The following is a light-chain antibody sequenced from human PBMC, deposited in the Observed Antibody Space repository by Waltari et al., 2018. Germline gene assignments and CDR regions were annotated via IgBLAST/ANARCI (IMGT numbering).Light chain of an antibody. J-gene: IGKJ2*01. CDR2: DAS. V-gene: IGKV3-11*01. CDR1: QSVSSY. Sequence: EIVLTQSPATLSLSPGERATNPCRASQSVSSYLAWYQQKPGQAPRLLIYDASNRATGIPARFSGSGSGTDFTLTISSLEPEDFAVYYCQQRSNWPMYTFGQGTKLEIK. CDR3: QQRSNWPMYT.